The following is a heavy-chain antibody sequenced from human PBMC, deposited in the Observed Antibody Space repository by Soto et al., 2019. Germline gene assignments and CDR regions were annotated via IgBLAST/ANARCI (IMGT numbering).Heavy chain of an antibody. V-gene: IGHV4-61*01. CDR3: ARDIRGYSRAFDY. D-gene: IGHD5-18*01. CDR1: GDSVSSGSYY. J-gene: IGHJ4*02. Sequence: SETLSLTCTVSGDSVSSGSYYWTWVRQPPGKGLEWIGYIYYSGSTNYNPSLQSRVTISVDTSKNQFSLKLTSVTAADTAFYYCARDIRGYSRAFDYWGQGTLVTVSS. CDR2: IYYSGST.